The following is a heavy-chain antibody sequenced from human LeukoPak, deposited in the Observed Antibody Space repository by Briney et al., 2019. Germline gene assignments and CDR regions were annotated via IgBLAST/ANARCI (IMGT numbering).Heavy chain of an antibody. D-gene: IGHD3-22*01. V-gene: IGHV3-23*01. Sequence: GXXXRLSCAASGFTFSSYAMSWVRQAPGKGLEWVSAISGSGGSTYYADSVKGRFTTSRDNSKNTLYLQMNSLRAEDTAVYYCAKAGYYYDSSGYWYFDYWGQGTLVTVSS. CDR3: AKAGYYYDSSGYWYFDY. CDR2: ISGSGGST. J-gene: IGHJ4*02. CDR1: GFTFSSYA.